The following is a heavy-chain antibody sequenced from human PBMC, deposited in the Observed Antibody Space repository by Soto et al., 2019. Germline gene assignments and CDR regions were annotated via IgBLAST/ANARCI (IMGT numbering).Heavy chain of an antibody. CDR1: GYTFTYYA. Sequence: QVQLVQSGGEVKKPGASVKVSCKASGYTFTYYAVTWVRQTPGQGLEWMGWISAYNGHTKYAQNRQGRLTLTTDTSTNTAYMELRSLRSDDTAVYYCARGALDFDYWGQGTLVTVSS. V-gene: IGHV1-18*01. CDR3: ARGALDFDY. CDR2: ISAYNGHT. J-gene: IGHJ4*02. D-gene: IGHD3-16*01.